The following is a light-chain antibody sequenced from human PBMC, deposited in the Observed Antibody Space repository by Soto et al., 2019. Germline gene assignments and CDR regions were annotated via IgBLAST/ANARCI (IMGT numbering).Light chain of an antibody. CDR1: QSISTN. CDR2: GAS. J-gene: IGKJ2*01. Sequence: EIVMTQSPATLSVSPGERATLSCRASQSISTNLAWYQQKPGQAPRLLIFGASTRATGIPARFSGSGSGAEFTLTISSLQSEDFATYYCQQYNNWPYTFGQGTKV. CDR3: QQYNNWPYT. V-gene: IGKV3-15*01.